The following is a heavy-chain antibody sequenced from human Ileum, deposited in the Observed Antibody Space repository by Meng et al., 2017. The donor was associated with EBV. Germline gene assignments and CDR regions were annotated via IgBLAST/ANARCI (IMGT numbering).Heavy chain of an antibody. V-gene: IGHV1-3*01. D-gene: IGHD1-26*01. CDR1: GYTFTGYA. Sequence: QLQLGQAGAEVKMPGASIKLSCKASGYTFTGYAIHWVRQAPGQRLEWMGWINPGSGNTKYSQKFQGRVTITRDTSATTVYMDLSSLRSEDTAVFYCARDGGFSVGATKYDYWGQGALVTVSS. CDR2: INPGSGNT. CDR3: ARDGGFSVGATKYDY. J-gene: IGHJ4*02.